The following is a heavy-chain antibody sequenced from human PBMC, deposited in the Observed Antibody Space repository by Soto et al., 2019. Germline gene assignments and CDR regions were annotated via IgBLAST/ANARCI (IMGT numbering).Heavy chain of an antibody. Sequence: PGGSLRLSCAASGFTFSSYAMSWVRQAPGKGLEWVSAISGSGGSTYYADSVKSRFTISRDNSKNTLYLQMNSLRAEDTAVYYCAKDDSSGYYYFDYWGQGTLVTVSS. V-gene: IGHV3-23*01. J-gene: IGHJ4*02. CDR3: AKDDSSGYYYFDY. CDR2: ISGSGGST. CDR1: GFTFSSYA. D-gene: IGHD3-22*01.